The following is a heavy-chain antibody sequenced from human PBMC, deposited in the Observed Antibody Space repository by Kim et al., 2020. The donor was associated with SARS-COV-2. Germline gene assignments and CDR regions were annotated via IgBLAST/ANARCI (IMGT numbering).Heavy chain of an antibody. V-gene: IGHV3-11*01. J-gene: IGHJ5*02. CDR3: ARDKANWGSWFDP. D-gene: IGHD7-27*01. Sequence: TESAKGQSTRPRDNAKNSRSLQMNSLRAEDTAVYYCARDKANWGSWFDPWGQGTLVTVSS.